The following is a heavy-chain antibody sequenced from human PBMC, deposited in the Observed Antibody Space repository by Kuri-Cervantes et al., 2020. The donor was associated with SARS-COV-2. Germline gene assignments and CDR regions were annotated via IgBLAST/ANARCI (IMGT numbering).Heavy chain of an antibody. D-gene: IGHD3-10*01. CDR1: GYTFTDYG. J-gene: IGHJ4*02. V-gene: IGHV1-2*04. Sequence: ASVKVSCKASGYTFTDYGIHWVRQAPGEGLEWMGRINPNTGGTNYAQKFQGWVTMTRDTSLSTVYMDLSKMTSGDTAIYYCARGEGVRGLMVMFRWRGAGSLDFWGQGTMVTVSS. CDR2: INPNTGGT. CDR3: ARGEGVRGLMVMFRWRGAGSLDF.